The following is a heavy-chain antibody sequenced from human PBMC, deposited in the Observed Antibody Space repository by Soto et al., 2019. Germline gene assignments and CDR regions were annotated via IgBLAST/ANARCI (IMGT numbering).Heavy chain of an antibody. V-gene: IGHV3-53*04. Sequence: EVQWVESGGGLVQPGGSLRLSCAASGFTVSGNYMSWVRQTPGQGLEWVSVIYSGGTTYYADSVRGRFTISRHNSKNTLFLQMNSLRADDTAVYYCAREVYEGGMDVWDQGTTVTVSS. CDR3: AREVYEGGMDV. D-gene: IGHD3-22*01. CDR2: IYSGGTT. J-gene: IGHJ6*02. CDR1: GFTVSGNY.